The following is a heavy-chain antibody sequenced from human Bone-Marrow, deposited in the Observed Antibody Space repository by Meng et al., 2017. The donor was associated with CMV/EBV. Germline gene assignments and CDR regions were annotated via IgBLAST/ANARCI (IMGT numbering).Heavy chain of an antibody. CDR2: INPNSGGT. CDR1: GYTFTGYY. D-gene: IGHD2-2*01. CDR3: ARLYCSSTSCYTSRRWGAMFDYYYGMDV. J-gene: IGHJ6*02. Sequence: ASVKVSCKASGYTFTGYYMHWVRQAPGQGLEWMGWINPNSGGTNYAQKFQGRVTMTRDTSISTAYMELSRLRSNDTAVDYCARLYCSSTSCYTSRRWGAMFDYYYGMDVWGQGTTVTVSS. V-gene: IGHV1-2*02.